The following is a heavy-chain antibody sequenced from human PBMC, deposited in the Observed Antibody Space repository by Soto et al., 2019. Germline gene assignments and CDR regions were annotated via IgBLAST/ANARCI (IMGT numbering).Heavy chain of an antibody. CDR1: GGSISSYY. J-gene: IGHJ4*02. CDR2: IYYSGST. CDR3: ARSRYPNYRYSGYQATTFGFDY. D-gene: IGHD5-12*01. V-gene: IGHV4-59*08. Sequence: SETLSLTCTVSGGSISSYYWSWIRQPPGKGLEWIGYIYYSGSTNYNPSLKSRVTISVDTSKNQFSLKLSSVTAADTAVYYCARSRYPNYRYSGYQATTFGFDYWGQGTLVTVSS.